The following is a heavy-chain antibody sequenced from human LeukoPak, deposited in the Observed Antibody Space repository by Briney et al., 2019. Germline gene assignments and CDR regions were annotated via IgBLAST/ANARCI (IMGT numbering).Heavy chain of an antibody. CDR1: GFIFNTYA. J-gene: IGHJ4*02. Sequence: PGGSLRLSCAATGFIFNTYAMSCVRQAPGKGLEWVSTIRGSGESTHYADSVQGRFTISRDNSLYTVYLQMDSLRGDDTAVYYCAKDRISYTTSPGELSHWGQGTLVTVSS. CDR2: IRGSGEST. CDR3: AKDRISYTTSPGELSH. V-gene: IGHV3-23*01. D-gene: IGHD3-10*01.